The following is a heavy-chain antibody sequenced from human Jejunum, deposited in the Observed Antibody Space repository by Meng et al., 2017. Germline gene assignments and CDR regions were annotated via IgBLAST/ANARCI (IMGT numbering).Heavy chain of an antibody. CDR3: ASDWRKSSLDY. D-gene: IGHD3-3*01. V-gene: IGHV3-33*01. J-gene: IGHJ4*02. Sequence: GESLKISCATSRFTFSRFGMHWVRQAPGKGLEWVAVVSYDGGDKFYADSVQGRFTISRDKSNDSVYLQMNSLRAEDTAVYYCASDWRKSSLDYWGQGTLVTVSS. CDR2: VSYDGGDK. CDR1: RFTFSRFG.